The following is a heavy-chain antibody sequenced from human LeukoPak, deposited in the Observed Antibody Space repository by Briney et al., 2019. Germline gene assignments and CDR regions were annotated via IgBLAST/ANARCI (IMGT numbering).Heavy chain of an antibody. CDR1: GFTFSDYY. J-gene: IGHJ4*02. V-gene: IGHV3-11*01. CDR2: ISSSGSTI. CDR3: ARSYYYGSGSRYYFDY. Sequence: GGSLRLSYAASGFTFSDYYMSWIRQAPGKGLEWVSYISSSGSTIYYADSVKGRFTISRDNAKNSLYLQMNSLRAEDTAVYYCARSYYYGSGSRYYFDYWGQGTLVTVSS. D-gene: IGHD3-10*01.